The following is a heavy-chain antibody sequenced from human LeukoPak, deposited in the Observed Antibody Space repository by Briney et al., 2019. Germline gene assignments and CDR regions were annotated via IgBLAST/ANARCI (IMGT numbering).Heavy chain of an antibody. Sequence: KTSETLSLTCTVSGGSISSGGYYWSWIRQHPGKGLEWIGYIYYSGSTYYNPSLKSRVTISVDTSKNQFSLKLSPVTAADTAVYYCASRHDYGDYSWFDPWGQGTLVTVSS. V-gene: IGHV4-31*03. J-gene: IGHJ5*02. CDR2: IYYSGST. D-gene: IGHD4-17*01. CDR1: GGSISSGGYY. CDR3: ASRHDYGDYSWFDP.